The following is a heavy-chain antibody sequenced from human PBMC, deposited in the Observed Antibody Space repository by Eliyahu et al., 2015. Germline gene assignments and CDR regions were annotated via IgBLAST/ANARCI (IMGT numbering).Heavy chain of an antibody. Sequence: EVQLVESGGGLVQPGRXXXLSCAAXGFXFXDYAMHWVRQAPGEGLEWVSXISWNSGSIGYADSVKGRFTISRDNAKNSLYLQMNSLRAEDTALYYCAKDAENSSGGSRSYFDYWGQGTLVTVSS. D-gene: IGHD2-15*01. CDR2: ISWNSGSI. J-gene: IGHJ4*02. V-gene: IGHV3-9*01. CDR3: AKDAENSSGGSRSYFDY. CDR1: GFXFXDYA.